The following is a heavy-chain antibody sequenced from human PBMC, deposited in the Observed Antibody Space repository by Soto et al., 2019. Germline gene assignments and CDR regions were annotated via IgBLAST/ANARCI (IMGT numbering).Heavy chain of an antibody. J-gene: IGHJ4*02. CDR3: AKEFGELLTFDY. CDR1: GFTFSSYA. D-gene: IGHD3-10*01. V-gene: IGHV3-23*01. Sequence: EVQLLESGGCLVQPGGSLRLSCAASGFTFSSYAMSWVRQAPGKGLEWVSAISGSGGSTYYADSVKGRFTISRDNSKNTLYLQMNSMRAEDTAVYYCAKEFGELLTFDYWGQGTLVTVSS. CDR2: ISGSGGST.